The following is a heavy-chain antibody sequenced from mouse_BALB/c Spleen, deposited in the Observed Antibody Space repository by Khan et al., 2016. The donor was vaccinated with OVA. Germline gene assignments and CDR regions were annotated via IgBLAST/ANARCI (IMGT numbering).Heavy chain of an antibody. Sequence: VQLVESGPGLVAPSPSLSISCTVSGFSLTSYGVHWVRQPPGKGLEWLGVIWAGGSTTYYSAPMSRLSIRRNKSKSQGFLKMKSLQTGDTATYYCARGDGYYDDAMDYWGQGTLVTVS. V-gene: IGHV2-9*02. CDR1: GFSLTSYG. CDR2: IWAGGST. D-gene: IGHD2-3*01. J-gene: IGHJ4*01. CDR3: ARGDGYYDDAMDY.